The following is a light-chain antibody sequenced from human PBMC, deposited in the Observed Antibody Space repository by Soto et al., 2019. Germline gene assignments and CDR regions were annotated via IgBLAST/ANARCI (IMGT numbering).Light chain of an antibody. J-gene: IGKJ1*01. V-gene: IGKV3-20*01. CDR3: QQYGSSRT. CDR2: GAS. Sequence: EIVLTQSPGTLSLSPGERATLSCRASQSVSSSYLAWYRQKPGQAPRLIIYGASSRATGIPDRFSGSGSGTDFTLTISRLEPEDFAVYYCQQYGSSRTFGQGTKVDIK. CDR1: QSVSSSY.